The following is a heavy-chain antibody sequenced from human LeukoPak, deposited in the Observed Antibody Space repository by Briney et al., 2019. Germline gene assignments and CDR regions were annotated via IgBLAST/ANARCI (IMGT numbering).Heavy chain of an antibody. CDR1: GGSISSSSYY. V-gene: IGHV4-39*01. J-gene: IGHJ5*02. D-gene: IGHD2-8*01. Sequence: SETLSLTCAVSGGSISSSSYYWGWIRQPPGKGLEWIGSIYYSGSTYYNPSLKSRVTISVHTSKNQFSLKLSSVTAADTAVYYCARHLEKDIVPDWLDPWGQGTLVTVSS. CDR3: ARHLEKDIVPDWLDP. CDR2: IYYSGST.